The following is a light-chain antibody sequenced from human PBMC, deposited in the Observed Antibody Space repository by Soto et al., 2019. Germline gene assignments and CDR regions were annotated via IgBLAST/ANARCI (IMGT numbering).Light chain of an antibody. V-gene: IGKV3D-20*02. CDR2: GAS. J-gene: IGKJ1*01. CDR3: QQRNRWRT. CDR1: QSVSSN. Sequence: EIVLTQSPGTLSLSPGERATLSGRASQSVSSNLAWYQQKPGQAPRLLIYGASSRATGIPDRFSGSGSGTDFTLTISRLEPEDFAVYYCQQRNRWRTFGQGTKVDIK.